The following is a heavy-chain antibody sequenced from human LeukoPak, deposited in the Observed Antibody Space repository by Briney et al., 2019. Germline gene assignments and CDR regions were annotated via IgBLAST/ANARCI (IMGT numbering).Heavy chain of an antibody. J-gene: IGHJ4*02. CDR1: GYTXTGYY. CDR3: ARVHYDFWSGQPDY. D-gene: IGHD3-3*01. CDR2: INPNSGGT. V-gene: IGHV1-2*02. Sequence: GASVKVSCKASGYTXTGYYMHWVRQAPGQGLEWMGWINPNSGGTNYAQKFQGRVTMTRDTSISTAYMELSRLRSDDTAVYYCARVHYDFWSGQPDYWGQGTLVTVSS.